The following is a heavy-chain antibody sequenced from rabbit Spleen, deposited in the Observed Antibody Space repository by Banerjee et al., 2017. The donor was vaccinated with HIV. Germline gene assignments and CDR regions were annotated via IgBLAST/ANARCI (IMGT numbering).Heavy chain of an antibody. Sequence: QSLEESGGDLVKPGASLTLTCTASGFSFSNKAVMCWVRQAPGKGLEWIACINAVTGKAVYASWAKGRFTFSKTSSTTVTLQMTTLTAVDTATYFCARAYGSSSGYFYLWGPGTLVTVS. V-gene: IGHV1S40*01. CDR2: INAVTGKA. J-gene: IGHJ4*01. CDR3: ARAYGSSSGYFYL. D-gene: IGHD1-1*01. CDR1: GFSFSNKAV.